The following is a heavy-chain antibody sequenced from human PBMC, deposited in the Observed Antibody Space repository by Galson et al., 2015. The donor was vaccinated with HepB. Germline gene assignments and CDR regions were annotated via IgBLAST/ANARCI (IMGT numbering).Heavy chain of an antibody. CDR3: ARDRKRWLQFRGLGAFDI. CDR1: GFTFSSYG. Sequence: SLRLSCAASGFTFSSYGMHWVRQAPGKGLEWVAVIWYDGSNKYYADSVKGRFTISRDNSKNTLYLQMNSLRAEDTAVYYCARDRKRWLQFRGLGAFDIWGQGTMVTVSS. J-gene: IGHJ3*02. CDR2: IWYDGSNK. V-gene: IGHV3-33*01. D-gene: IGHD5-24*01.